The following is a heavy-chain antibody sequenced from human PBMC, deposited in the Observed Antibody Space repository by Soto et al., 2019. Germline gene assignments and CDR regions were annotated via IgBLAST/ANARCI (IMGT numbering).Heavy chain of an antibody. CDR1: GGSISSGGYY. Sequence: QVQLQESGPGLVKPSQTLSLTCTVSGGSISSGGYYWSWIRQHPGKGLEWIGYIYYSGSTYYNPSPKSRVTISVDTSKNQFSLKLSSVTAADTAVYYCARIYSNYRAVDYWGQGTLVTVSS. CDR3: ARIYSNYRAVDY. J-gene: IGHJ4*02. D-gene: IGHD4-4*01. V-gene: IGHV4-31*03. CDR2: IYYSGST.